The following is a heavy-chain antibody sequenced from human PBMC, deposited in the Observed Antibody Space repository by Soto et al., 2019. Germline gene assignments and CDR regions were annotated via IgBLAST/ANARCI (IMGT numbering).Heavy chain of an antibody. CDR3: VRTTVTTGMVYFYY. V-gene: IGHV4-38-2*01. CDR1: GYSISRGYY. J-gene: IGHJ4*02. CDR2: VFHGGNS. Sequence: SETLSLTCSVSGYSISRGYYWGWIRQPPGKDLEWLGSVFHGGNSYDNPSLKSPVTISLDTSKNQFSLRLASVTAADTALYFCVRTTVTTGMVYFYYWGKGILVTVSS. D-gene: IGHD4-17*01.